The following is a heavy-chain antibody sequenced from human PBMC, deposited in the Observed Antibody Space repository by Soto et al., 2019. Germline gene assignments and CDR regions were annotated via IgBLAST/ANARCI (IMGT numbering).Heavy chain of an antibody. Sequence: EVQLLESGGGLVQPGGSLRLSCAASGFTFSSYAMSWVRQAPGKGLEWVSAISGSGGSTYYADSVKGRFTISRDNSKNTLYLQMNSLRAEDTAVYYCAKDPVYCSSTSCYADAFDIWGQGTMLTVSS. CDR2: ISGSGGST. V-gene: IGHV3-23*01. D-gene: IGHD2-2*01. J-gene: IGHJ3*02. CDR1: GFTFSSYA. CDR3: AKDPVYCSSTSCYADAFDI.